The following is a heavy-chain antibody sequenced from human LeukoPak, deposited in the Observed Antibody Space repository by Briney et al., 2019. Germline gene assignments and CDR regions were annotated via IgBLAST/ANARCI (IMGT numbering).Heavy chain of an antibody. CDR2: ISGSGGST. Sequence: GGSLRLSCAASGFTFSSYAMSWVRQAPGKGLEWVSAISGSGGSTYYADSVKGRFTISRDNSKNTLYLQMNSLRAEDTAVYYCATDYGDHRRSGYYYGMDVWGQGTTVTVSS. J-gene: IGHJ6*02. V-gene: IGHV3-23*01. D-gene: IGHD4-17*01. CDR1: GFTFSSYA. CDR3: ATDYGDHRRSGYYYGMDV.